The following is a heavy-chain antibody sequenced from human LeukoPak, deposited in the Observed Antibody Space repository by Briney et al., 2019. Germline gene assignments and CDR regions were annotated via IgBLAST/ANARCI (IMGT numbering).Heavy chain of an antibody. D-gene: IGHD2-2*01. CDR3: ARVKGVVIATTIDYYYYMDV. CDR1: GFTFSSYW. CDR2: IKTDGITT. J-gene: IGHJ6*03. Sequence: GGSLRLSCAASGFTFSSYWMSWVRQAPGKGLVWVSRIKTDGITTTYADSVKGRFTISRDNAKNTLYLEMNSLRAEDTAVYYCARVKGVVIATTIDYYYYMDVWGKGTTVTVSS. V-gene: IGHV3-74*01.